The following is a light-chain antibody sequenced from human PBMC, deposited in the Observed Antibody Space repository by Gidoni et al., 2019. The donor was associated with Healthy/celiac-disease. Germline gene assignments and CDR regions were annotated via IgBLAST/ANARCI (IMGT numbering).Light chain of an antibody. CDR1: QSISSY. CDR2: AAS. CDR3: QQSYSTLWT. J-gene: IGKJ1*01. Sequence: DSEMTQSPSSLSASVGDRVTITCRASQSISSYLNWYQQKPGQAPKLLIYAASSLQSGVPSRFSGSGSGTDFTLTISSLQPEDFATYYCQQSYSTLWTFGQGTKVEIK. V-gene: IGKV1-39*01.